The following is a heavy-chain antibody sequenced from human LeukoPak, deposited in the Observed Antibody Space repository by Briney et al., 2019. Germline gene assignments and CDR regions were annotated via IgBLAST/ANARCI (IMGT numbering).Heavy chain of an antibody. D-gene: IGHD1-1*01. CDR1: GFTFSSYA. Sequence: GGSLRLSCAASGFTFSSYAMHWVRQAPGKGLEWVAVISYDGSNRYCADSVKGRFTISRDNSKNTLYLQMNSLRAEDTAVYYCARDLDDVYFDYWGQGTLVTVSS. V-gene: IGHV3-30*01. J-gene: IGHJ4*02. CDR2: ISYDGSNR. CDR3: ARDLDDVYFDY.